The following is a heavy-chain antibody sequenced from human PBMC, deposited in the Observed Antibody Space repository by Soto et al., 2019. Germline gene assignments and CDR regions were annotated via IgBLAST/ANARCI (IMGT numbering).Heavy chain of an antibody. J-gene: IGHJ5*02. D-gene: IGHD6-19*01. CDR2: INAGNGNT. V-gene: IGHV1-3*01. CDR1: GYTFTSYA. Sequence: DSVKVSCKASGYTFTSYAMHWVRQAPGQRLEWMGWINAGNGNTKYSQKFQGRVTITRDTSASTAYMELSSLRSKDTAVYYCAREDRRYSSGWYEPWGQGTLVTVSS. CDR3: AREDRRYSSGWYEP.